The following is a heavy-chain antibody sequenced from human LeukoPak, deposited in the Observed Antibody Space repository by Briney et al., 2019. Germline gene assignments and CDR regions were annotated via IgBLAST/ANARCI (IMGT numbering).Heavy chain of an antibody. D-gene: IGHD3-3*01. CDR2: ISGSGGST. CDR1: GFTFSSYA. J-gene: IGHJ6*03. CDR3: ARDSRITIFGYYYYYMDV. V-gene: IGHV3-23*01. Sequence: GGSLRLSCAASGFTFSSYAMSWVRQAPGKGLEWVSAISGSGGSTYYADSVKGRFTISRDNAKNSLYLQMNSLRAEDTAVYYCARDSRITIFGYYYYYMDVWGKGTTVTVSS.